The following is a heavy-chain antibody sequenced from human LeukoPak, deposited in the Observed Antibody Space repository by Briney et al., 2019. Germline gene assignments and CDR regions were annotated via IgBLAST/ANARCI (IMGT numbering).Heavy chain of an antibody. J-gene: IGHJ4*02. Sequence: SETLSLTCTVSGDSISGYYWNWIRQTPGKGLEWIGNIHTTENARYNPSLKDRALLSLASSLNQVSLRLTSVTAADTAAYFCARHSFGNLLWLQLGYLGSWGQGTLVTVAA. CDR3: ARHSFGNLLWLQLGYLGS. V-gene: IGHV4-4*09. D-gene: IGHD2-15*01. CDR2: IHTTENA. CDR1: GDSISGYY.